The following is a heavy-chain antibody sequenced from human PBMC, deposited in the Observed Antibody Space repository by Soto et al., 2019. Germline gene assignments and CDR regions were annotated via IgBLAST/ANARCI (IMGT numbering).Heavy chain of an antibody. J-gene: IGHJ4*02. D-gene: IGHD2-15*01. V-gene: IGHV3-23*01. CDR2: ISGSGGST. CDR3: AKAQNKGYCSGGSCYSPFDY. CDR1: GFTFSSYA. Sequence: EVQLLESGGGLVQPGGSLRLSCAASGFTFSSYAMSWVRQAPGKGLEWVSAISGSGGSTYYADSVKGRFTISRDNSKNTLYLQMNSLRDEDTAVYYCAKAQNKGYCSGGSCYSPFDYWGQGTLVTVSS.